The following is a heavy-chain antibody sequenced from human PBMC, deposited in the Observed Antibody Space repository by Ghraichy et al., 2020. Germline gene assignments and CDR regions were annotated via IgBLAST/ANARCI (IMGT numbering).Heavy chain of an antibody. J-gene: IGHJ5*02. V-gene: IGHV1-18*01. CDR2: INTYDGHA. CDR1: GYTFPKYG. Sequence: ASVKVSCKASGYTFPKYGISWVQQAPGQGLEWVGWINTYDGHANYAQKFQDRVAITTDTSASTAYMELRSLRSDDTAVYYCARDWDYSWFDPWGQGTLVTVSS. CDR3: ARDWDYSWFDP. D-gene: IGHD1-7*01.